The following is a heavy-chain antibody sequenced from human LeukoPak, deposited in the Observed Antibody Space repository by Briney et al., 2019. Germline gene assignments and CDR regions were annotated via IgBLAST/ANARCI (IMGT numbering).Heavy chain of an antibody. V-gene: IGHV1-2*06. CDR1: GYTLTGYY. CDR3: ARVGYSESSGYYEY. Sequence: ASVKVSCKASGYTLTGYYMHWVRQAPGQGLEWMGRINPNSGGTNYAQKFQGRVTMTRDTSISTVYMELSRLRSDDTAVYYCARVGYSESSGYYEYWGQGTLVTVSS. D-gene: IGHD3-22*01. CDR2: INPNSGGT. J-gene: IGHJ4*02.